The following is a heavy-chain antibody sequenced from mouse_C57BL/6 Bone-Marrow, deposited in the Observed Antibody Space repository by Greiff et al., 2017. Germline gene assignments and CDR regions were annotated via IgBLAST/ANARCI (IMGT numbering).Heavy chain of an antibody. CDR1: GFSLTSYG. D-gene: IGHD2-5*01. Sequence: VQLQQSGPGLVQPSQSLSITCTVSGFSLTSYGVHWVRQSPGKGLEWLGVIWSGGSTDYNAAFISRLSISKDNSKSQVFFKMNSLQADYTAIYYCARTYYSKAMDYWGQGTSVTVSS. CDR3: ARTYYSKAMDY. J-gene: IGHJ4*01. CDR2: IWSGGST. V-gene: IGHV2-2*01.